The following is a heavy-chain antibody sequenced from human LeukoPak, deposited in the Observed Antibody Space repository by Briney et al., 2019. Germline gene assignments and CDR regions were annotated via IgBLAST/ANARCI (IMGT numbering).Heavy chain of an antibody. CDR2: IYYSGNT. CDR1: GDSISSYY. D-gene: IGHD2-21*02. Sequence: SETLSLTCTVSGDSISSYYWSWIRQPPGKGLEWIGYIYYSGNTNYNPSLKRRVTMSIDMYNNQFSLNLSSVTAADTAFYYCARVTRRVSSGDYLFFDSWGQGTRVTVSS. J-gene: IGHJ4*02. V-gene: IGHV4-59*01. CDR3: ARVTRRVSSGDYLFFDS.